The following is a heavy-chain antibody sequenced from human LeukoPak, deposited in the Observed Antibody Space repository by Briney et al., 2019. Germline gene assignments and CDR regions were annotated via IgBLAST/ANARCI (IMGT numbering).Heavy chain of an antibody. V-gene: IGHV5-51*01. CDR3: ASSNYDILTGSDAFDI. CDR2: IYPGDSDT. CDR1: GYSFTSYW. Sequence: GESLKISCKGSGYSFTSYWIGWVRQMPGKGLEWVGIIYPGDSDTRYSPSFQGLVTISADKSISTAYLQWSSLKASDTAMYYCASSNYDILTGSDAFDIWGQGTMVTVSS. D-gene: IGHD3-9*01. J-gene: IGHJ3*02.